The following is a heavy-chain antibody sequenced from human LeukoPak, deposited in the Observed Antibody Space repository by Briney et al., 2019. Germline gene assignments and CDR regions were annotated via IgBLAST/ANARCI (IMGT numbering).Heavy chain of an antibody. Sequence: GGSLRLSCAASGFTFSSYGMNWVRQAPGKGLEWVSVISASGATIYYADSVKGRFTISRDNSKNTLYLQMNSLRAEDTAVYHCAKATYSSSWNLYFDYWGQGTLVTVSS. J-gene: IGHJ4*02. CDR1: GFTFSSYG. CDR3: AKATYSSSWNLYFDY. CDR2: ISASGATI. D-gene: IGHD6-13*01. V-gene: IGHV3-23*01.